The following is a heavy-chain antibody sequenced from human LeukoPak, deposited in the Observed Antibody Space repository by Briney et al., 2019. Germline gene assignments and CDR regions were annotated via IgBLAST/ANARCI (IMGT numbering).Heavy chain of an antibody. CDR3: AKDPLRGVRDWLDP. Sequence: GGSLRLSCAASGLTFSNYAMSWVRQAPGKGLEWVSGISDSGGSTHYADSVGGRFTISRDNSKNTLYLQMNSLRAEDTAVYYCAKDPLRGVRDWLDPWGQGTLVTVSS. J-gene: IGHJ5*02. V-gene: IGHV3-23*01. D-gene: IGHD3-10*01. CDR1: GLTFSNYA. CDR2: ISDSGGST.